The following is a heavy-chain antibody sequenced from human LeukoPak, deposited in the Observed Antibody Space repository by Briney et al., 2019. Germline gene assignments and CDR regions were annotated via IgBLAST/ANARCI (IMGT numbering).Heavy chain of an antibody. J-gene: IGHJ4*02. D-gene: IGHD3-22*01. Sequence: SQTLSLTCTVSGGSISSGSYYWSWIRRPAGKGLEWIGRIYTSGSTNYNPSLKSRVTISVDTSKNQFSLKLSSVTAADTAVYYCAREAYYYDSSGRAYWGQGTLVTASS. V-gene: IGHV4-61*02. CDR3: AREAYYYDSSGRAY. CDR1: GGSISSGSYY. CDR2: IYTSGST.